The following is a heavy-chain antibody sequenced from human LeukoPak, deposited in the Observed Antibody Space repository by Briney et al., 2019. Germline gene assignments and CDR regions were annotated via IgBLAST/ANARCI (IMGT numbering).Heavy chain of an antibody. CDR1: GFTFRNSA. CDR2: IIGNSVST. Sequence: GGSLRLSCAASGFTFRNSAMSWVRQAPGKGLEWVSDIIGNSVSTYYADFVKGRFTISRDNSNNTLFLQMNSLSADDTAIYFCAKGRRDGYHYPFFDSWGQGARVIVSS. D-gene: IGHD5-24*01. V-gene: IGHV3-23*01. J-gene: IGHJ4*02. CDR3: AKGRRDGYHYPFFDS.